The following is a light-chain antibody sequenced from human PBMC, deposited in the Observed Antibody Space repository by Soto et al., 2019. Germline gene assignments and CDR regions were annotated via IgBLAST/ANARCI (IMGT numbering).Light chain of an antibody. J-gene: IGLJ1*01. Sequence: QSVLTQPASVSGSPGQSITISCTGTSSDVGGYNYVSWYQQHPGKAPKLMIYEVSNRPSGVPDRFSGSKSGNTASLTVSGLQAEDEAEYYCSSFAGSNNFPYVFGTGTKVTVL. V-gene: IGLV2-8*01. CDR1: SSDVGGYNY. CDR2: EVS. CDR3: SSFAGSNNFPYV.